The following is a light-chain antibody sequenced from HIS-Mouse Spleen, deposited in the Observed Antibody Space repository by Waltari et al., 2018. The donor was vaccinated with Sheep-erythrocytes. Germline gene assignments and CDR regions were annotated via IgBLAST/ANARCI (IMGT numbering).Light chain of an antibody. J-gene: IGLJ2*01. V-gene: IGLV3-1*01. CDR3: QAWDSSHVV. CDR2: QDS. CDR1: TLGDKY. Sequence: SYELTQPPSVSVSPGQTATITCSGATLGDKYACWYQQKPGQSPLLVIYQDSKRPSGIPGRFSGSNSGNTATLTISGTQAMDEADYYCQAWDSSHVVFGGGTKLTVL.